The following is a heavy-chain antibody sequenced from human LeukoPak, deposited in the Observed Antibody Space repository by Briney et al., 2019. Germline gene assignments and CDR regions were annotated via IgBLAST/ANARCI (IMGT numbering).Heavy chain of an antibody. D-gene: IGHD3-10*01. CDR2: ISYDGSNK. CDR1: GFTFSSYA. Sequence: GGSLRLSCAASGFTFSSYAMHWVRQAPGKGLEWVAVISYDGSNKYYADSVKGRFTISRDNSKNTLYLQMNTLRAEDTAVYYCARISSLHNRGLDYWGQGTLVTVSS. J-gene: IGHJ4*02. V-gene: IGHV3-30*14. CDR3: ARISSLHNRGLDY.